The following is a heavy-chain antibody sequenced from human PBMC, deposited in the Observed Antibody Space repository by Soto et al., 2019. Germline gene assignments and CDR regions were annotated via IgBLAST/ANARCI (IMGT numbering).Heavy chain of an antibody. V-gene: IGHV1-18*01. CDR2: ISPYNGNT. CDR3: SRDAHKWLVAGFDI. D-gene: IGHD6-19*01. Sequence: QVQLVQSGAAVKEPGASVQVSCKASGYTFVSYGISWVRQAPAQGLEWMGWISPYNGNTNYAQKFQGRVTMTTDTSTRTVYMELRSLRSDETAVYYFSRDAHKWLVAGFDIWGPGTMVAVSS. J-gene: IGHJ3*02. CDR1: GYTFVSYG.